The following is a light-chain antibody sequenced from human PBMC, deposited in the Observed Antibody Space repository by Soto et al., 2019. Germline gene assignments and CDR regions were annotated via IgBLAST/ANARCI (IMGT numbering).Light chain of an antibody. J-gene: IGKJ3*01. CDR3: QQRSNWPPFT. CDR2: DAS. Sequence: EIVLTQTPGTLSLSPGERATLSCRASQSVTSSHLAWYQQKPGQAPRLLIYDASNRATGIPARFSGSGSGTDFTLTISSLEPEDFAVYYCQQRSNWPPFTFGPGTKVDIK. V-gene: IGKV3-11*01. CDR1: QSVTSSH.